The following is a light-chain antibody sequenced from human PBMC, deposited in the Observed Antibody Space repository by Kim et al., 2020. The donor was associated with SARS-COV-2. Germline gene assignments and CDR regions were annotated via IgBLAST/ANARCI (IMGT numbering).Light chain of an antibody. CDR2: DVS. V-gene: IGKV3-15*01. J-gene: IGKJ1*01. Sequence: EIVMSQSPATLSVSPGERATLSCRASQSVSGNLAWYQQIPGQAPRLLIYDVSTRATGIPARFSGSGSGTEFTLTISSLQSEDFAVYYCQQYNNLWTFGQGTKVDIK. CDR1: QSVSGN. CDR3: QQYNNLWT.